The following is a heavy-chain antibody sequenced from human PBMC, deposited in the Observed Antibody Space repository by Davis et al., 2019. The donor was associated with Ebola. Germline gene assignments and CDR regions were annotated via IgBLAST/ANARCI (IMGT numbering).Heavy chain of an antibody. J-gene: IGHJ4*02. D-gene: IGHD6-6*01. Sequence: GESLKISCAASGFTFSNYDMSWVRHVPGKGLEWVSTISASEGHTHYADSVKGRFTISRDNAKNSLYLQMNSLRAEDTAVYYCVRDGSNSYLDYWGQGNLVTVSS. CDR3: VRDGSNSYLDY. CDR1: GFTFSNYD. V-gene: IGHV3-21*01. CDR2: ISASEGHT.